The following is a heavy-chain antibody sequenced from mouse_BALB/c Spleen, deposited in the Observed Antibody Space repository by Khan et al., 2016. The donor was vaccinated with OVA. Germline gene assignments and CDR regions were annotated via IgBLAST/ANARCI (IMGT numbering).Heavy chain of an antibody. V-gene: IGHV1S81*02. Sequence: VQLQQSGAELVNPGASVNLSCKASGYTLTSYWMHWVKQRPGQGLEWIGEINPSNGRTNYNEKFKSKATLTVDKSSSTAYRQLSSPTSEDSAVYYCARLLINSDYWGQGTTLTVSS. CDR3: ARLLINSDY. CDR2: INPSNGRT. CDR1: GYTLTSYW. J-gene: IGHJ2*01. D-gene: IGHD2-1*01.